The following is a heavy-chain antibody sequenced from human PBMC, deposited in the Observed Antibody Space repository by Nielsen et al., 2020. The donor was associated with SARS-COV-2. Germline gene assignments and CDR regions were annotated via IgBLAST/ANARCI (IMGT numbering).Heavy chain of an antibody. CDR2: INPSGGST. CDR1: GYTFTSYY. D-gene: IGHD1-26*01. V-gene: IGHV1-46*01. CDR3: ARVLVGATCAFDI. J-gene: IGHJ3*02. Sequence: ASVQVSCKASGYTFTSYYMHWVRQAPGQGLEWMGIINPSGGSTSYAQKFQGRVTMTRDTSTSTVYMELSSLRSEDTAVYYCARVLVGATCAFDIWGQGTMVTVSS.